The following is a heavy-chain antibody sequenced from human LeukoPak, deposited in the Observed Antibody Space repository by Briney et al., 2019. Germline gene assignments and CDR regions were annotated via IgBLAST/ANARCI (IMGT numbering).Heavy chain of an antibody. J-gene: IGHJ4*02. CDR3: AKGPRWQPLLVYSDY. D-gene: IGHD2-15*01. Sequence: GGSLRLSCAASGFTFSSYTMNWVRQAPGKGLEWVANIKQDGSQKNYVDSVKGRFTISRDNSKNTLYLQMNSLRAEDTAVYYCAKGPRWQPLLVYSDYWGQGTLVTVSS. V-gene: IGHV3-7*01. CDR2: IKQDGSQK. CDR1: GFTFSSYT.